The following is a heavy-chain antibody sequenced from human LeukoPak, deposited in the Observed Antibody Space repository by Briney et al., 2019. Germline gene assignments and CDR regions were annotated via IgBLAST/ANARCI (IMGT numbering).Heavy chain of an antibody. CDR2: ISYDGSNK. CDR3: AKEGTGDGYNSDY. V-gene: IGHV3-30*18. Sequence: PGGPLRLSCAASGFTFSSYGMHWVRQAPGKGLEWVAVISYDGSNKYYADSVKGRFTISRDNSKNTLYLQMNSLRAEDTAVYYCAKEGTGDGYNSDYWGQGTLVTVSS. J-gene: IGHJ4*02. D-gene: IGHD5-24*01. CDR1: GFTFSSYG.